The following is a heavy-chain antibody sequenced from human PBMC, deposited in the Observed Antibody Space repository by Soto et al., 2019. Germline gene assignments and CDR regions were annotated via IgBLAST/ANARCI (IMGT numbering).Heavy chain of an antibody. Sequence: SETLSLTCTVSDGSISSSSYYWGWIRQPPGKGLEWIGSIYYSGSTYYNPSLKSRVTISVDTSKNQFSLKLSSVTAADTAVYYCARCWGQXVRGVLSGSYYYYGMDVWGQGTTVTVSS. J-gene: IGHJ6*02. CDR2: IYYSGST. CDR1: DGSISSSSYY. V-gene: IGHV4-39*01. D-gene: IGHD3-10*01. CDR3: ARCWGQXVRGVLSGSYYYYGMDV.